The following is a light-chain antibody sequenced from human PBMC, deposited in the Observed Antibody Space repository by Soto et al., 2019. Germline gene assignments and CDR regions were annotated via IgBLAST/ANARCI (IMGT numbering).Light chain of an antibody. CDR3: TSFTSGSTPYV. CDR2: DVT. Sequence: QSVLTQPDSVSGSPGQSITISCTGTSNDVGGFNYVSWYQQLPGKAPKLVIYDVTHRTSGVSDRFSGSRSGNTASLTISGLQAEDEADYYCTSFTSGSTPYVLGTGTKLTVL. V-gene: IGLV2-14*03. CDR1: SNDVGGFNY. J-gene: IGLJ1*01.